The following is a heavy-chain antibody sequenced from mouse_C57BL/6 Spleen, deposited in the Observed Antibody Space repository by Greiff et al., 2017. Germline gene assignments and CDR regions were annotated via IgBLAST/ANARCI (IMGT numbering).Heavy chain of an antibody. V-gene: IGHV1-42*01. D-gene: IGHD6-1*01. CDR3: AREGSSYYFDY. CDR2: INPSTGGT. Sequence: VQLQQSGPELVKPGASVKISCKASGYSFTGYYMNWVKQSPEKSLEWIGEINPSTGGTTYNQKFKAKATLTVDKSSSTAYMQLKSLTSEDSAVYYCAREGSSYYFDYWGQGTTLTVSS. CDR1: GYSFTGYY. J-gene: IGHJ2*01.